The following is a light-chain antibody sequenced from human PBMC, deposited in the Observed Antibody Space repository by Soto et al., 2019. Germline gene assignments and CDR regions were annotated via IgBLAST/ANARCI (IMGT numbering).Light chain of an antibody. J-gene: IGKJ1*01. CDR1: QSVSSGY. Sequence: EIVLTQSPGTLSLSPRERATLSCRASQSVSSGYLAWYQHKPGQAPRLLIYGVSSRAPGIPDRFSGSGSGTDFTLTISRLEPEDFAVYYCQQYAASPRPFGQGTPVEVQ. CDR2: GVS. CDR3: QQYAASPRP. V-gene: IGKV3-20*01.